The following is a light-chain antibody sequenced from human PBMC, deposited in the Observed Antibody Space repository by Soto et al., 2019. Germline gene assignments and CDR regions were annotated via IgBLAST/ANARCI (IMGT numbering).Light chain of an antibody. J-gene: IGKJ4*01. V-gene: IGKV3-11*01. CDR3: QQRSNWPLV. Sequence: EIVLTQSPANLSLSPGERATLSCRASQSVRSYLVWYQQKPGQAPRLLIYDASNRATGIPSRFSGSGSGTDFTLTISSLEPEDFAVYYCQQRSNWPLVFXGGTKVDIK. CDR2: DAS. CDR1: QSVRSY.